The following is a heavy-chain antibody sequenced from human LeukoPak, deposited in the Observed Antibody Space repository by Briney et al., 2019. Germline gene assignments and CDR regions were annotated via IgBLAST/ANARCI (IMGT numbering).Heavy chain of an antibody. D-gene: IGHD2-15*01. Sequence: ASVKVSCKASGYTFTGYYMHWVRQAPGQGLEWMGWINPNSGGTNYAQKFQGRVTMTRDTSISTAYMELSRLRSDDTAVYYCAGIKQGHCSGGSCHDDAFDIWGQGTMVTVSS. V-gene: IGHV1-2*02. CDR3: AGIKQGHCSGGSCHDDAFDI. CDR2: INPNSGGT. J-gene: IGHJ3*02. CDR1: GYTFTGYY.